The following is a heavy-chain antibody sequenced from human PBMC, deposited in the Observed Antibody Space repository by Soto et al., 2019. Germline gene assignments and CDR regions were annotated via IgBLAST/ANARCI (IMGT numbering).Heavy chain of an antibody. CDR1: GFVYNTYA. J-gene: IGHJ2*01. Sequence: PGGSLRLSCAASGFVYNTYAMHWVRLSPGKGLEWVALIWNDGSKKYYVDSVKGRFTISRDNSQNTLSLQMDSLRGEDTAVYFCVRGIPFQYSNNWLHWSFDLWGRGTQVTVSS. V-gene: IGHV3-33*01. CDR2: IWNDGSKK. CDR3: VRGIPFQYSNNWLHWSFDL. D-gene: IGHD1-1*01.